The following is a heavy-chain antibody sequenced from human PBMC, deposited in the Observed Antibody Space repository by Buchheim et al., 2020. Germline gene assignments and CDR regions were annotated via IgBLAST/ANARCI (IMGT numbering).Heavy chain of an antibody. J-gene: IGHJ5*02. CDR1: GFTVSSDS. CDR3: ARRQPSGSWFDP. CDR2: IYGGCAT. Sequence: EVQLVESGGGLVQPGGSLRLSCAVSGFTVSSDSMSWVRQAPGKGLEWVSAIYGGCATYYTDSVKGRFNISRDSSKNTLYLQMNRLRVEDTAMYYCARRQPSGSWFDPWGQGTL. D-gene: IGHD3-22*01. V-gene: IGHV3-66*01.